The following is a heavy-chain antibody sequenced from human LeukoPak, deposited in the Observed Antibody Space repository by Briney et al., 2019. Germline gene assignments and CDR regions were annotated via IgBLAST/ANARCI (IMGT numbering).Heavy chain of an antibody. CDR3: AKAPGGYSYGPFDY. CDR1: GFPFTNYA. CDR2: ISSSSYI. V-gene: IGHV3-21*04. J-gene: IGHJ4*02. D-gene: IGHD5-18*01. Sequence: GGSLRLSCAASGFPFTNYAIEWVRQAPGKGLEWVSSISSSSYIYYADSVKGRFTISRDNAKNSLYLQMNSLRAEDTALYYCAKAPGGYSYGPFDYWGQGTLVTVSS.